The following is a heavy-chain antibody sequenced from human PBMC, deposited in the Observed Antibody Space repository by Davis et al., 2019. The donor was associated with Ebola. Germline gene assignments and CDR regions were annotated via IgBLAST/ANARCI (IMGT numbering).Heavy chain of an antibody. CDR1: GFSLSTSGVG. CDR2: IYWNDDK. Sequence: SGPTLVKPTQTLTLTCTFSGFSLSTSGVGVGWIRQPPGKALEWLALIYWNDDKRYSPSLKSRLTITKDTSKNQVVLTMTNIDPVDTATNYCAHLIRYYDSSGYYAYYYYYMDVWGKGTTVTVSS. D-gene: IGHD3-22*01. V-gene: IGHV2-5*01. J-gene: IGHJ6*03. CDR3: AHLIRYYDSSGYYAYYYYYMDV.